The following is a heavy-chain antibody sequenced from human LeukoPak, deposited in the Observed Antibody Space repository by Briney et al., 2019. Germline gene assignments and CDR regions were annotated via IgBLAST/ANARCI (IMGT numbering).Heavy chain of an antibody. CDR2: INPNSGGT. CDR3: ARVPCNSTSCYRGRWFDP. Sequence: ASVKVSSKASGYTFTGYYMHWVRQAPGQGLEWMGWINPNSGGTNYAQKFQGRVTMTRDTSISTAYMELSRLRSDDTAVYYCARVPCNSTSCYRGRWFDPWGQGTLVTVSS. D-gene: IGHD2-2*02. V-gene: IGHV1-2*02. CDR1: GYTFTGYY. J-gene: IGHJ5*02.